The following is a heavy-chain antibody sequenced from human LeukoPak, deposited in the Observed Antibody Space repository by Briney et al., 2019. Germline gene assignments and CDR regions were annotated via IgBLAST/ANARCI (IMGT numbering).Heavy chain of an antibody. Sequence: RPGGSLRLSCAASGFTFSSYWMSWVRQAPGKGLEWVANIKQDGSEKYYVDSVKGRFTISRDNAKNSLYLQMNSLRAEDTAVYYCARSRSVSNYKGMDVWGQGTTVTVSS. CDR1: GFTFSSYW. D-gene: IGHD5/OR15-5a*01. CDR2: IKQDGSEK. V-gene: IGHV3-7*01. J-gene: IGHJ6*02. CDR3: ARSRSVSNYKGMDV.